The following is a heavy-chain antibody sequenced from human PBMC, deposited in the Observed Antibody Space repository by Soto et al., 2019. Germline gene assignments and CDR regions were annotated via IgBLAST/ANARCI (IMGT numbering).Heavy chain of an antibody. J-gene: IGHJ4*02. V-gene: IGHV4-61*01. CDR3: ARDGDGYND. CDR2: IYSSGGT. Sequence: NLSLTCTVSGGSVSSGSYYWSWIRQTPGKRLEWIGYIYSSGGTSYNPSLKIRVTISVDTSKNQFPLKLSSVTAADTAVYYCARDGDGYNDWGQGTQVTVSS. D-gene: IGHD5-12*01. CDR1: GGSVSSGSYY.